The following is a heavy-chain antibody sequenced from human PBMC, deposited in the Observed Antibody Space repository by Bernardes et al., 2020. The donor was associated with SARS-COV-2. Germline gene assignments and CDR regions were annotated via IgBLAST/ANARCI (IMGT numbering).Heavy chain of an antibody. CDR3: ARLHKGYCTGGTCYGIDY. V-gene: IGHV1-18*01. CDR1: GFLFTSYA. D-gene: IGHD2-15*01. CDR2: ISVSNGDT. Sequence: ASVKVSCMASGFLFTSYALSWVRQAPGQGLEWMGWISVSNGDTKYAQKFQGRVTMTTDTSTSTAYMELRSLRPDDTALYYCARLHKGYCTGGTCYGIDYWGQGTLVTVSS. J-gene: IGHJ4*02.